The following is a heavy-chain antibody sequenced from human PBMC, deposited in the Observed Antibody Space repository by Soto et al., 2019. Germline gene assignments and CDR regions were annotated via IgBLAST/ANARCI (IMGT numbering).Heavy chain of an antibody. CDR1: GFTSSSYV. CDR3: ERAVFYNYGSSGSSPDY. Sequence: PGVSLRLSCEGSGFTSSSYVMHWVRQSPGKGLEWVALISFDGSKKNYADSVKGRFTISRDNSKNMMYLQMNSLRPEDTAVYYCERAVFYNYGSSGSSPDYWGQGTLVTVSS. V-gene: IGHV3-30-3*01. CDR2: ISFDGSKK. D-gene: IGHD3-22*01. J-gene: IGHJ4*02.